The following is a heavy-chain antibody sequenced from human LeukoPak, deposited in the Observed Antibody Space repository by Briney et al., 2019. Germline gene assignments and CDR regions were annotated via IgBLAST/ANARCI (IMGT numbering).Heavy chain of an antibody. Sequence: SGTLSLTCTVSGGSISSSSYYWGWIRQPPGKGLEWIGSIYYSGSTYYNPSLKSRVTISVDTSKNQFSLKLSSVTAADTAVYYCARSTYYDILTGYSSYYFDYWGQGTLVTVSS. V-gene: IGHV4-39*01. CDR3: ARSTYYDILTGYSSYYFDY. J-gene: IGHJ4*02. CDR1: GGSISSSSYY. D-gene: IGHD3-9*01. CDR2: IYYSGST.